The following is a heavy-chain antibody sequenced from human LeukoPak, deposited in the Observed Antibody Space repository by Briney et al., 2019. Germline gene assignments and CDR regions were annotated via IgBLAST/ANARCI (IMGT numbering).Heavy chain of an antibody. D-gene: IGHD6-13*01. CDR1: GYTFTSYG. J-gene: IGHJ4*02. V-gene: IGHV1-18*01. CDR3: ARGFNPGIAAAASDY. Sequence: ASVKVSCKASGYTFTSYGISWVRQAPGQGLEWMGWISAYNGNTNYAQKLQGRVTMTRDTSISTAYMELSRLRSDDTAVYYCARGFNPGIAAAASDYWGQGTLVTVSS. CDR2: ISAYNGNT.